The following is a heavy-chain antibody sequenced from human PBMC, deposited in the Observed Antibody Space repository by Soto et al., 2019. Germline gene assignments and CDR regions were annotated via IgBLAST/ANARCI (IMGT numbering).Heavy chain of an antibody. J-gene: IGHJ3*01. D-gene: IGHD3-22*01. CDR1: GFSFSGYN. V-gene: IGHV3-21*01. Sequence: GGSLRLSCAASGFSFSGYNMNWVRQAPGKGLECVSSISGDSNYIYYADSVQGRFTISRDNAKNSVYLQMNSLRAEDTAVYYCARVVYFDRSAYGLWGQGTMVTV. CDR2: ISGDSNYI. CDR3: ARVVYFDRSAYGL.